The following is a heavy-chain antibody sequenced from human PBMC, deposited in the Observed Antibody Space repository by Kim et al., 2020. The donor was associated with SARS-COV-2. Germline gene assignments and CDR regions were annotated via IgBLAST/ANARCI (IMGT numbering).Heavy chain of an antibody. J-gene: IGHJ4*02. D-gene: IGHD3-10*01. Sequence: SETLSLTCTVSGGSISPYYWTWIRQPPGKGLDWIGYIFSSGSTNYNPSLKSRVTISIDTSKNQFSLKLSSVTAADTAVYYCARGGVYFDSWGQGSLVTVSS. CDR1: GGSISPYY. V-gene: IGHV4-59*01. CDR3: ARGGVYFDS. CDR2: IFSSGST.